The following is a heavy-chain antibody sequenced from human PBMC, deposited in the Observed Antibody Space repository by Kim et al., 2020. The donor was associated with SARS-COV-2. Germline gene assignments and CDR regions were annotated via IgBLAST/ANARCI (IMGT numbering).Heavy chain of an antibody. J-gene: IGHJ6*01. Sequence: ASVKVSCKASGYTLSTYGMHWVRQAPGQSLEWMGWMNACNSNTKYSQKFQGRVTIRSDTSANTAYMELSGLRSEDTAVYYCARGQNLDSSWSTDFYYYG. CDR3: ARGQNLDSSWSTDFYYYG. CDR2: MNACNSNT. D-gene: IGHD6-13*01. CDR1: GYTLSTYG. V-gene: IGHV1-3*01.